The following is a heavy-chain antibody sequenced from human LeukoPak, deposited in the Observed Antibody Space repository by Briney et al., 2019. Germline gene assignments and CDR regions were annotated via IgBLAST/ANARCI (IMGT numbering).Heavy chain of an antibody. V-gene: IGHV4-59*01. CDR1: GGSTIVTN. D-gene: IGHD3-22*01. CDR2: IYYSGST. Sequence: SETLSLTCTVSGGSTIVTNWGWFGNPQGRELNWIGYIYYSGSTNYNPSLKSRVTISVDTSKNQFSLKLSSVTAADTAVYYCARTPYYYDSKFWFDPWGQGTLVTVSS. J-gene: IGHJ5*02. CDR3: ARTPYYYDSKFWFDP.